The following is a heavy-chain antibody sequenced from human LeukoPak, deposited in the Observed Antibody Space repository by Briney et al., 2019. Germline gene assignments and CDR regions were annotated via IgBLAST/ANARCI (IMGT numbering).Heavy chain of an antibody. CDR1: GYVFASHW. CDR2: IKPDSGQT. Sequence: ASVKVSCRASGYVFASHWVHWFRQAPGQGLEWVGFIKPDSGQTGLAQSLQGRVTLTRDTSISTDYMELNGLTSDDTAVYFCARDYPHQRFDIWGQGTLVTVSS. J-gene: IGHJ4*02. D-gene: IGHD2-2*01. CDR3: ARDYPHQRFDI. V-gene: IGHV1-2*02.